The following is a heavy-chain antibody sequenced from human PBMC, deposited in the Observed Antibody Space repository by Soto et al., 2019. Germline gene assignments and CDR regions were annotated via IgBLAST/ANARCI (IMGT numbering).Heavy chain of an antibody. J-gene: IGHJ5*02. CDR1: GFSLTTSGVG. V-gene: IGHV2-5*01. Sequence: SGPTLVNPTQTLTLTCTFSGFSLTTSGVGVGWIRQPPGKALEWLALIYWNDDKRYSPSLKGRLTITKDTSKKQVVLAMTNMDPVDTATHYRENHPTEQATNWFDTWGPGALVTVSS. CDR2: IYWNDDK. CDR3: ENHPTEQATNWFDT.